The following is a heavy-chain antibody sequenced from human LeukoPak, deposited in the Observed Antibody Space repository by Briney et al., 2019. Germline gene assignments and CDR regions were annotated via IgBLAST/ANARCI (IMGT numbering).Heavy chain of an antibody. CDR1: GDSISYFY. Sequence: MASETLSLTCSVSGDSISYFYWSWIRQAAGKGLEWIGRVSSSGSIDYNASLKSRVTMSVDTSKNQLSLKVISVTAADTAVYYCVRDPRNWNYFDYWGQGILVTVSS. J-gene: IGHJ4*02. CDR3: VRDPRNWNYFDY. CDR2: VSSSGSI. V-gene: IGHV4-4*07. D-gene: IGHD1-20*01.